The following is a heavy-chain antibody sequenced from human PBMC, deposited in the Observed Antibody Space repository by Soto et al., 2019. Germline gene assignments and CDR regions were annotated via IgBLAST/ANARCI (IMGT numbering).Heavy chain of an antibody. CDR2: ISYDGSNK. V-gene: IGHV3-30*18. D-gene: IGHD6-19*01. Sequence: PGGSLRLSCAASGFTFSSYGMHWVRQAPGKGLEWVAVISYDGSNKYYADSVKGRFTISRDNSKNTLYLQMNSLRAEDTAVYYCAKFPTGKVAVDYWGQGTLVTVSS. CDR1: GFTFSSYG. CDR3: AKFPTGKVAVDY. J-gene: IGHJ4*02.